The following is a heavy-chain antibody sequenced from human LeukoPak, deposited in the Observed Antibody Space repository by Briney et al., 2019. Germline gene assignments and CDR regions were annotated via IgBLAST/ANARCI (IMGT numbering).Heavy chain of an antibody. D-gene: IGHD2-2*01. J-gene: IGHJ5*02. CDR3: ARCSSTTRGFDP. Sequence: SETLSLTCTVSGGSISSSSYYWGWIRQPPGKGLEWIGSIYYSGSTYYNPPLKSRVTISVDTSKNQFSLKLSSVTAADTAVYYCARCSSTTRGFDPWGQGTLVTVSS. CDR1: GGSISSSSYY. CDR2: IYYSGST. V-gene: IGHV4-39*07.